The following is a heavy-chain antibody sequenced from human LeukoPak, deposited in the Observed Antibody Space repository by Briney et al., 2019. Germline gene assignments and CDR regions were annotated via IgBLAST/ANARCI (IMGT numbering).Heavy chain of an antibody. CDR2: DYYSGST. D-gene: IGHD4-11*01. V-gene: IGHV4-59*01. CDR3: ARSYSAEDAFDI. Sequence: PSETLSLTCTVSGGSISSYCWSWIRQPPGKGLEWIGYDYYSGSTNYNPSLKSRVTISLDTSRNQFSLKLSSVTAADTAVYYCARSYSAEDAFDIWGQGTVVTVSS. CDR1: GGSISSYC. J-gene: IGHJ3*02.